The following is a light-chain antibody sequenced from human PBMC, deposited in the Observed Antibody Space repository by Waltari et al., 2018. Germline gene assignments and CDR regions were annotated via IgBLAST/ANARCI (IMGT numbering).Light chain of an antibody. J-gene: IGKJ5*01. Sequence: IVMTPSPLSLPVPLGEPASLSCRSSQSLLHSIGYNYLDWYLQKPGKAPQLLIYLGSNLASGVPYRFSGSGSGTDFTLKISRVEAEDVGVYYCMQHLQTPITFGQGTRLEIK. CDR2: LGS. CDR1: QSLLHSIGYNY. V-gene: IGKV2-28*01. CDR3: MQHLQTPIT.